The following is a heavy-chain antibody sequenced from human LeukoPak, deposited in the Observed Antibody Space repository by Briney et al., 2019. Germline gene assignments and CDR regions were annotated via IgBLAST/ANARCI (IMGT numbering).Heavy chain of an antibody. CDR3: MRDWRYYGVDV. CDR1: GFPISSFW. J-gene: IGHJ6*02. Sequence: GGSLRLSCAASGFPISSFWMHWVRQVPGKGLVWVSRNKGDGTSSSYADSVKGRFTISRDNAKNTIYLQLNSLRVDDTAVYYCMRDWRYYGVDVWGQGTTVTVSS. D-gene: IGHD1-1*01. V-gene: IGHV3-74*01. CDR2: NKGDGTSS.